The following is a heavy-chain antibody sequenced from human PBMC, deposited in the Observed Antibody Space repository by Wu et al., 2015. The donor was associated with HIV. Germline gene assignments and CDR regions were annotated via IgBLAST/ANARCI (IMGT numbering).Heavy chain of an antibody. Sequence: QVQLVQSGAEVKKPGSSVKISCKASGNTFNAINWLRQAPGQGLEWMGGIIPLFGTTEYAHILQGRVTITTDESTSTAYMRLSSLTSADTAVYYCATPRSPGFSSAWPTYFDYWGQGTLVTVSS. V-gene: IGHV1-69*05. J-gene: IGHJ4*02. CDR1: GNTFNA. CDR2: IIPLFGTT. D-gene: IGHD6-19*01. CDR3: ATPRSPGFSSAWPTYFDY.